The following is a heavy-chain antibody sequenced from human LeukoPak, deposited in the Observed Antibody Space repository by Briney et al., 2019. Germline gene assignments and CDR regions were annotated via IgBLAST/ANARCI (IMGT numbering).Heavy chain of an antibody. J-gene: IGHJ3*02. CDR2: ISSSSSTI. Sequence: GGSLRLSCAASGFTFSSYSMNWVRQAPGKGLEWVSYISSSSSTIYYADSVKGRFTISRDNAKNSLYLQMNSLRAEDTAVHYCAKAPSGSYLNAFHIWGQGTMVTVSS. CDR3: AKAPSGSYLNAFHI. V-gene: IGHV3-48*01. D-gene: IGHD1-26*01. CDR1: GFTFSSYS.